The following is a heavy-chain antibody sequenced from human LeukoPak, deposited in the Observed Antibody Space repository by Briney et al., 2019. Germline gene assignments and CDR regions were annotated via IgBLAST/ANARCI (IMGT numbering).Heavy chain of an antibody. CDR3: ATSGAHNWFDP. Sequence: SETLSLTCTVSGYSISSGYYWGWIRQPPGKGREWIGSIYYSGSTYYNPSLKSRVTISVDTSKNQFSLKLSSVTAADTAVYYCATSGAHNWFDPWGQGTLVTVSS. J-gene: IGHJ5*02. D-gene: IGHD3-10*01. CDR2: IYYSGST. CDR1: GYSISSGYY. V-gene: IGHV4-38-2*02.